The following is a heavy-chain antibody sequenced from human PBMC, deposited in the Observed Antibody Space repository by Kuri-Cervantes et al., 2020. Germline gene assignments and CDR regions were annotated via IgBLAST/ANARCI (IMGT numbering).Heavy chain of an antibody. CDR3: ARGGRAAGTGWDWFDP. CDR1: GFTFSSYA. CDR2: IAYDGSNK. Sequence: GGSLRLSCAASGFTFSSYAMHWVRQAPGKGLEWVAVIAYDGSNKYYADSVKGRFTISRDNSKNTLYLQMNSLRSEDTAVYYCARGGRAAGTGWDWFDPWGQGTLVTVSS. D-gene: IGHD6-13*01. J-gene: IGHJ5*02. V-gene: IGHV3-30*04.